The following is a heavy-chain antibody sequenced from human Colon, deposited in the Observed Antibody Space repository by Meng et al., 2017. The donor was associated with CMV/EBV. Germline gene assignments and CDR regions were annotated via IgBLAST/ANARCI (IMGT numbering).Heavy chain of an antibody. Sequence: GGSLRLSCAGSGFIFSDYYIDWVRQAPGKGLEWVGRAANKADSYTTEYAASVKGRFTFSRDDSENSVYLQMNSLKSEDTAVYYCTRGYSGIDIYAFDIWGQGTMVTVSS. CDR2: AANKADSYTT. CDR3: TRGYSGIDIYAFDI. J-gene: IGHJ3*02. D-gene: IGHD1-26*01. CDR1: GFIFSDYY. V-gene: IGHV3-72*01.